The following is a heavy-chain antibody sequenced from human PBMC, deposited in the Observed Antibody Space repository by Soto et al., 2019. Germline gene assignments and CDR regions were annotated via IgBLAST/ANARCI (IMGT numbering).Heavy chain of an antibody. J-gene: IGHJ4*02. CDR1: GFTFSSYA. CDR3: AKPPASFSGSYTY. D-gene: IGHD3-10*01. Sequence: EVQLLESGGGLVQPGGSLRLSCAASGFTFSSYAMSWVRQAPGKGLEWVSAISGSGGSTYYADSVKGRFTISRVNSKNTLYLQMNSLRAEDTAVYYCAKPPASFSGSYTYWGQGTLVTVSS. V-gene: IGHV3-23*01. CDR2: ISGSGGST.